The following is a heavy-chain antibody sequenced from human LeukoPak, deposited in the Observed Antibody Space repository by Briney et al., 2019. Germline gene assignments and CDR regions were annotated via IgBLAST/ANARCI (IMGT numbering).Heavy chain of an antibody. CDR2: ITPMFGTA. Sequence: SVKVFCKASGGTFSRYAISWVRQAPGQGLEWIGGITPMFGTANYAQKFQGRVTSADESTRTAYMELKSLKFEDTAVYYCARDAVIHDSGAYYYLWWGQGTLGTVSS. D-gene: IGHD3-22*01. V-gene: IGHV1-69*01. CDR1: GGTFSRYA. J-gene: IGHJ4*02. CDR3: ARDAVIHDSGAYYYLW.